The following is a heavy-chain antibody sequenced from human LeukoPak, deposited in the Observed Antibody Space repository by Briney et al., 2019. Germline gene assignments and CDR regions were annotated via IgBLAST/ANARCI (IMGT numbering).Heavy chain of an antibody. D-gene: IGHD3-16*02. CDR3: ARDPVIMITFGGVIVRGNWFDP. CDR1: GYTFTSYG. CDR2: VSAYNGNT. J-gene: IGHJ5*02. Sequence: ASVKVSCKASGYTFTSYGISWVRQAPGQGLEWMGWVSAYNGNTNYAQKLQGRVTMTTDTSTSTAYTELRSLRSDDTAVYYCARDPVIMITFGGVIVRGNWFDPWGQGTLVTVSS. V-gene: IGHV1-18*01.